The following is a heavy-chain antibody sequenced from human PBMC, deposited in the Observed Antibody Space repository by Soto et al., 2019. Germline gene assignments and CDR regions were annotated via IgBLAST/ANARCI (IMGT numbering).Heavy chain of an antibody. V-gene: IGHV4-34*01. CDR2: INHSGST. CDR3: ARATAPWAFDI. CDR1: GGSFSGYY. D-gene: IGHD1-1*01. Sequence: QVQLQQWGAGLLKPSETLSLTCAVYGGSFSGYYWSWIRQPPGKGLEWIGEINHSGSTNYNPSLKSRVTISVDTSKKQFSLKLSSVTAADTAVYYCARATAPWAFDIWGQGTMVTVSS. J-gene: IGHJ3*02.